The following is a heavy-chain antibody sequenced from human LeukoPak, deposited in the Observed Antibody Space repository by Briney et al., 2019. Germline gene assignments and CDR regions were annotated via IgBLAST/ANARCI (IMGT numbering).Heavy chain of an antibody. J-gene: IGHJ3*02. CDR1: GYIFSDYY. V-gene: IGHV1-2*02. D-gene: IGHD2-2*03. CDR3: VRAPGYCSSTSCNQRDAFDI. CDR2: INPNSGGT. Sequence: GASVKVSCKASGYIFSDYYMHWVRQAPGQGLEWMGWINPNSGGTNYAQKFQGRVTMTRDTSISTAYMELSRLRSDDTAVYYCVRAPGYCSSTSCNQRDAFDIWGQGAMVTVSS.